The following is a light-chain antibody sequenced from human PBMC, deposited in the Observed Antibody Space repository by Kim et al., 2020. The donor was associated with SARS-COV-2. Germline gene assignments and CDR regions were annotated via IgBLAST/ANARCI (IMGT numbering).Light chain of an antibody. J-gene: IGKJ1*01. CDR1: QSVLYSSNNKNY. CDR3: QQYYSPPWT. CDR2: WAS. Sequence: ATINCKSSQSVLYSSNNKNYLAWYQQKPGQPPKLLIYWASTRESGVPDRFSGSGSGTDFTLTISSLQAEDAAVYYCQQYYSPPWTFGQGTKVDIK. V-gene: IGKV4-1*01.